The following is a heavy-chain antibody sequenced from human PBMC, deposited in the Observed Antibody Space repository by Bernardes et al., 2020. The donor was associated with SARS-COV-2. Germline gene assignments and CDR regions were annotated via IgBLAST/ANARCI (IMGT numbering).Heavy chain of an antibody. V-gene: IGHV3-23*01. D-gene: IGHD3-16*01. CDR1: GFAFTDFG. Sequence: GWSLRRSCVASGFAFTDFGMTWVRQAPGKGLEWVSTINTDGENTHYADSVKGRFTISRDNSKKMLYLQMNSLRAEDTAVYYCANDAGVDVFFDYWGQGTLVTVSS. CDR2: INTDGENT. CDR3: ANDAGVDVFFDY. J-gene: IGHJ4*02.